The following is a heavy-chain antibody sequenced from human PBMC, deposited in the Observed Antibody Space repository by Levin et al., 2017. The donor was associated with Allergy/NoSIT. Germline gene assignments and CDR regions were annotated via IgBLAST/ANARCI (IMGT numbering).Heavy chain of an antibody. CDR2: IYYTGST. V-gene: IGHV4-59*01. D-gene: IGHD3-9*01. J-gene: IGHJ2*01. CDR3: ARGTFDWINYWYFDL. Sequence: GSLRLSCTVSDDSINYYYWSWIRQPPGKGLEWIGYIYYTGSTSYNPSLKSRVTISVDTSKNQFSLKLTSVTAADTAMYYCARGTFDWINYWYFDLWGRGTLVTVSS. CDR1: DDSINYYY.